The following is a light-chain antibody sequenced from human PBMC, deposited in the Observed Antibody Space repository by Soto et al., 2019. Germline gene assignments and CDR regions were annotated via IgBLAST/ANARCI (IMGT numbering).Light chain of an antibody. J-gene: IGKJ1*01. CDR2: GAS. CDR1: QSLRSN. CDR3: QQYGSSRT. V-gene: IGKV3-20*01. Sequence: EVVMTQSPVTLSVSPGETVILSCRASQSLRSNLAWYQQKPGQAPRLLIYGASSRATGIPDRFSGSGSGTDFTLTISRLEPEDFAVYYCQQYGSSRTFGQGTKVDIK.